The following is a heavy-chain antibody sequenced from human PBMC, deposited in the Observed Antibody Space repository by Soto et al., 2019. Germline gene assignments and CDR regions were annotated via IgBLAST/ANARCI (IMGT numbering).Heavy chain of an antibody. J-gene: IGHJ4*02. Sequence: EVQLVESGGGLVQPGGSLRLSCSASEFPVSTTYMSWVRQAPGKGLECVSIIFANDNTYYGDSVKGRFTISRRNSRSTLFLQMNSLGPEETAVYYCVRDLGDGYRSAWGQGTLVTVSS. CDR2: IFANDNT. CDR1: EFPVSTTY. CDR3: VRDLGDGYRSA. D-gene: IGHD5-12*01. V-gene: IGHV3-53*04.